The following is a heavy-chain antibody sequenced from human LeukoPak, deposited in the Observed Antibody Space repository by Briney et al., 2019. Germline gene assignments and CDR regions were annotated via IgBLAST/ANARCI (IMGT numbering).Heavy chain of an antibody. CDR2: ISYDGSNK. CDR1: GFTFSSYA. J-gene: IGHJ4*02. V-gene: IGHV3-30-3*01. CDR3: AREGDSSGSDY. Sequence: GGSLILSCAASGFTFSSYAMHWVRQAPGKGLEWVAVISYDGSNKYYADSVKGRFTISRDNSKNTLYLQMNSLRAEDTAVYYCAREGDSSGSDYWGQGTLVTVSS. D-gene: IGHD3-22*01.